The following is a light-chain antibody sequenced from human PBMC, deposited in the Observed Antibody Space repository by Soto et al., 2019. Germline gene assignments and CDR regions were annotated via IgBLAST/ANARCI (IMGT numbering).Light chain of an antibody. V-gene: IGLV2-23*02. J-gene: IGLJ3*02. Sequence: QSVLTQPASVSGSPGQSITISCTGTSSDVGSYNLVSWYQQHPGKAPKLMIYEVSNRPSGVSNRFSGYKSGNTASLTISGLQDEDEADYYCCSYAGSSINLVFGGGTQLTVL. CDR2: EVS. CDR3: CSYAGSSINLV. CDR1: SSDVGSYNL.